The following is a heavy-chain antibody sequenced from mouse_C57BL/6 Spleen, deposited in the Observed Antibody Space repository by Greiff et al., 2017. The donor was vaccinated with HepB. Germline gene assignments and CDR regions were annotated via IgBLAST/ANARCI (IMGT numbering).Heavy chain of an antibody. Sequence: EVQLQQSGPELVKPGASVKISCKASGYTFTDYYMNWVKQSHGKSLEWIGDINPNNGGTSYNQKFKGKATLTVDKSSSTAYMELRSLTSEDSAVYYCARGIYYYGSSSHFDYWGQGTTLTVSS. V-gene: IGHV1-26*01. D-gene: IGHD1-1*01. CDR3: ARGIYYYGSSSHFDY. CDR2: INPNNGGT. J-gene: IGHJ2*01. CDR1: GYTFTDYY.